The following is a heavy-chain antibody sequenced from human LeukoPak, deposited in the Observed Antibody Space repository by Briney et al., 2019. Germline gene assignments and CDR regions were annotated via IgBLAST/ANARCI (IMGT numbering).Heavy chain of an antibody. Sequence: GASVKISCKVSGYTLTELSMHWVRHAPGKGLEWMGGFDPEDGETIYAQKFQGRVTMTEDTSTDTAYMELSSLRSEDTAVYYCATASLMVRGVIMFFDYWGQGTLVTVSS. CDR2: FDPEDGET. V-gene: IGHV1-24*01. CDR1: GYTLTELS. CDR3: ATASLMVRGVIMFFDY. J-gene: IGHJ4*02. D-gene: IGHD3-10*01.